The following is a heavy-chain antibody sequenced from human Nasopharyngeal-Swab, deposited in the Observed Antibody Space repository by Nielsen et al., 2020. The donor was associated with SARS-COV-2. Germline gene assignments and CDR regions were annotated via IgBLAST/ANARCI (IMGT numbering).Heavy chain of an antibody. CDR1: GFTFSSYW. V-gene: IGHV3-7*03. Sequence: GEFLKISCAASGFTFSSYWMTWVRQAPGKGLEWVANIKQDGSEKYSVDSVKGRFTISRDNARNSLYLQMNNLRAEDTAVYYCARGPPIVVLTAILPDYYYLDVWGKGTTVTVSS. CDR3: ARGPPIVVLTAILPDYYYLDV. J-gene: IGHJ6*03. CDR2: IKQDGSEK. D-gene: IGHD2-21*02.